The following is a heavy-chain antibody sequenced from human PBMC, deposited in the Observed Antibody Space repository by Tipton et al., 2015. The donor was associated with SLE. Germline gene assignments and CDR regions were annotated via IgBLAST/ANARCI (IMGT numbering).Heavy chain of an antibody. CDR2: IYPGDSDT. CDR3: ARRALNSHGFDI. CDR1: ESTFASYW. Sequence: QLVQSGAELKKPGESLKISCESFESTFASYWIAWVRQMPGKGLEWMGIIYPGDSDTRYSPSFQGLVTISADKSINTAYVQWTSLKASDSAIYYRARRALNSHGFDIWGQGTMVTVSS. J-gene: IGHJ3*02. D-gene: IGHD2-21*01. V-gene: IGHV5-51*03.